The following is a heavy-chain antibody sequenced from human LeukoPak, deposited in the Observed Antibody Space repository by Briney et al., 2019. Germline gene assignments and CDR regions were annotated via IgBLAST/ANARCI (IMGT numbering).Heavy chain of an antibody. D-gene: IGHD6-13*01. CDR2: IIPILGIA. Sequence: SVKVSCKASGGTFSSYTIGWVRQAPGQGLEWMGRIIPILGIANCAQKFQGRVTITADKSTSTAYMELSSLRSEDTAVYYCARDIAAAGTGRAFDIWGQGTMVTVSS. J-gene: IGHJ3*02. CDR1: GGTFSSYT. V-gene: IGHV1-69*04. CDR3: ARDIAAAGTGRAFDI.